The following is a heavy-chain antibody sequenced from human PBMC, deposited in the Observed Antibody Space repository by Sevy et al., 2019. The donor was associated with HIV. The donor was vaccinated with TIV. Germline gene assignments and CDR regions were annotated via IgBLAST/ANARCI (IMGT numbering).Heavy chain of an antibody. Sequence: GGSLRLSCAASGFTFSTYSMNWVRQAPGKGLEWVSLISGSSSYIYYADSVKGRFTISRDNAKNSLYLQMNSLRAEETAIYYCARLRRDWFDPWGQGTLVTVSS. CDR3: ARLRRDWFDP. CDR1: GFTFSTYS. CDR2: ISGSSSYI. V-gene: IGHV3-21*01. J-gene: IGHJ5*02.